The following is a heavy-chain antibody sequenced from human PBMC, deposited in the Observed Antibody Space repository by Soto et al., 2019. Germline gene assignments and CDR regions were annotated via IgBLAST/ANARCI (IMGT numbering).Heavy chain of an antibody. J-gene: IGHJ4*02. Sequence: EVQLVESGGGLVQPGGSLRLSCAASGFTFSSYWMHWVRQAPGKGLVWVSRINSDGSSTSYADSVKGRFTISRDNAKNTLYLQMNSLRAEDTAVYYCARVRRGALYYDYIWGSYPTGPFDYWGQGTLVTVSS. CDR1: GFTFSSYW. V-gene: IGHV3-74*01. D-gene: IGHD3-16*01. CDR2: INSDGSST. CDR3: ARVRRGALYYDYIWGSYPTGPFDY.